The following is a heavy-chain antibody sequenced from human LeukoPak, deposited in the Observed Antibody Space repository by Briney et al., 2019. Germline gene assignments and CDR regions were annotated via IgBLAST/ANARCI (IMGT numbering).Heavy chain of an antibody. CDR3: ARDSLEQDCGGDSYSGY. CDR2: IYTSGST. V-gene: IGHV4-61*02. Sequence: SETLSLTCTVSGGSISSGSYYWSWIRQPAGKGLEWIGRIYTSGSTNYNPPLKSRVTISVDTSKNQFSLKLSSVTAADTAVYYCARDSLEQDCGGDSYSGYWGQGTLVTVSS. CDR1: GGSISSGSYY. J-gene: IGHJ4*02. D-gene: IGHD2-21*02.